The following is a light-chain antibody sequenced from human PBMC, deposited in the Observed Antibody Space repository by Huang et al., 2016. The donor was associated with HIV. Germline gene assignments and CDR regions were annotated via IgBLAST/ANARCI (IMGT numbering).Light chain of an antibody. J-gene: IGKJ1*01. CDR1: QSVSSN. V-gene: IGKV3-15*01. CDR2: GAS. Sequence: EMVMTQSPATLSVSPGERATLSCRASQSVSSNLAWSQQKPGQAPRLLIYGASTRATGIPARFSGSGSGTEFALTISSLQSEDFAVFYCHQYNNWPPWTFGQGTKVEIK. CDR3: HQYNNWPPWT.